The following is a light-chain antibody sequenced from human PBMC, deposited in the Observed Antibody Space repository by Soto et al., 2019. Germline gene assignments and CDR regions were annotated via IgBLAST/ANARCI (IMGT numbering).Light chain of an antibody. V-gene: IGKV1-39*01. J-gene: IGKJ5*01. CDR2: AAS. CDR1: QSISSY. Sequence: IQMTQSPSSLSASTGDRVTITCRASQSISSYLEWYQQKPGKGPKLLIYAASSLQSGVPSRFSGSGSGTAFTLTISSLQPEDFATYYCQQTYSTPPITFGQGTRLEIK. CDR3: QQTYSTPPIT.